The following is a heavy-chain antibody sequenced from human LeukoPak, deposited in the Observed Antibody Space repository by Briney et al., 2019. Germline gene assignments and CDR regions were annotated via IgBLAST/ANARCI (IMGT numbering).Heavy chain of an antibody. V-gene: IGHV3-11*01. D-gene: IGHD2-15*01. CDR1: GFTFSDYY. J-gene: IGHJ6*03. CDR2: ISSSGSTI. Sequence: GGSLRLSCAASGFTFSDYYMSWIRQAPGKGLEWVSYISSSGSTIYYADSVKGRFTISRDNAKNSLYLQMISLRAEDTAVYYCARDSCSGGSCYLSYYYMDVWGKGTTVTVSS. CDR3: ARDSCSGGSCYLSYYYMDV.